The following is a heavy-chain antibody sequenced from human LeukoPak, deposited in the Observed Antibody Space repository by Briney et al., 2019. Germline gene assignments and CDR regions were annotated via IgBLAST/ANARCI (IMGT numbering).Heavy chain of an antibody. D-gene: IGHD3-10*02. V-gene: IGHV3-23*01. CDR3: IKVIMFAFDI. Sequence: GGSLRLSCVASGLSFINYAMTWVRQAPGKGLEWVSSINSGSAGSTSYADPVRGRSTISRDNSKNTIYLQMNSLRAEDTAVYFCIKVIMFAFDIWGQGTMVTVSS. CDR1: GLSFINYA. J-gene: IGHJ3*02. CDR2: INSGSAGST.